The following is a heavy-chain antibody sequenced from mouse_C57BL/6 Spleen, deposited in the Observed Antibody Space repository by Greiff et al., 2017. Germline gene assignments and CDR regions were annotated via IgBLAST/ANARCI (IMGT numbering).Heavy chain of an antibody. J-gene: IGHJ3*01. V-gene: IGHV5-6*01. CDR2: ISSGGSYT. CDR3: ARGCYGYYGGFAY. Sequence: EVQLEESGGDLVKPGGSLKLSCAASGFTFSSYGMSWVSQTPEQSLEWVATISSGGSYTYYPDSVKGRFTISRDNAKNTRYLQMSSLKSEDTAMYYCARGCYGYYGGFAYWGQGTLVTVSA. D-gene: IGHD2-3*01. CDR1: GFTFSSYG.